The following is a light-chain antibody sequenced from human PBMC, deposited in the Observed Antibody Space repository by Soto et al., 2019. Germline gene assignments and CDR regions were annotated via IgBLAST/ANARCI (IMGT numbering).Light chain of an antibody. V-gene: IGKV3-15*01. CDR2: GAS. CDR3: QQYNNWPRT. J-gene: IGKJ1*01. Sequence: EIVMTQSPATLSVSPGERATLSCRASQSVSSNLAWYQQKPGQAPRLLIYGASTRATGIPARFSGSGSGTDFPLTISSLQSEEFAVYYCQQYNNWPRTFGQGTKVEIK. CDR1: QSVSSN.